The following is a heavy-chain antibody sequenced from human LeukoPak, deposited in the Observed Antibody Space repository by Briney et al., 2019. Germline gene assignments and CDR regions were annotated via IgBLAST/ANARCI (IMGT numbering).Heavy chain of an antibody. J-gene: IGHJ4*02. CDR1: GFTFSSYW. CDR3: AKGPLIAAAGTW. Sequence: GGSLRLSCAASGFTFSSYWMNWARQAPGEGLEWVAKINQDGTEKAYVDSVRGRFTISRDNAKNSLFLQMNSLRAEDTAVYYCAKGPLIAAAGTWWGQGTLVTVSS. D-gene: IGHD6-13*01. CDR2: INQDGTEK. V-gene: IGHV3-7*03.